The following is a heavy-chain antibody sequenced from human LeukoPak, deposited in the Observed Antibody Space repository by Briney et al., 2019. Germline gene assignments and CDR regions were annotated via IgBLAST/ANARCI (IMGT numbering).Heavy chain of an antibody. J-gene: IGHJ5*02. Sequence: PSETLSLTCTVSGGSISSGDYYWSWIRQPPGKGLEWIGYIYYSGSTYYNPFLKSRVTISVDTSKNQFSLKLSSVTAADTAVYYCARSVMVRGANGFDHWGQGTLVTVSS. D-gene: IGHD3-10*01. CDR1: GGSISSGDYY. CDR3: ARSVMVRGANGFDH. V-gene: IGHV4-30-4*01. CDR2: IYYSGST.